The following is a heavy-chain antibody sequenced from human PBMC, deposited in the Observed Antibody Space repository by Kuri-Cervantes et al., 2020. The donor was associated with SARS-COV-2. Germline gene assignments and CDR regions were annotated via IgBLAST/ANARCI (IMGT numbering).Heavy chain of an antibody. Sequence: GGSLRLSCAASGFTFSSYAMSWVRQAPGKGLEWVSAIGGSGGSTYYADSVKGRFTISRDNSKNTLYLQMNSLRAEDTAVYYCAKDHGYSSSWPIDYWGQGTLVTVSS. CDR2: IGGSGGST. D-gene: IGHD6-13*01. V-gene: IGHV3-23*01. CDR3: AKDHGYSSSWPIDY. CDR1: GFTFSSYA. J-gene: IGHJ4*02.